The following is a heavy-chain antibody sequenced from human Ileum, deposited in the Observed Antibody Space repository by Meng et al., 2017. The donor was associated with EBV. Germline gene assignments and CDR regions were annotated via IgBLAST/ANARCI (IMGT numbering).Heavy chain of an antibody. CDR3: ARGAYTSTWF. V-gene: IGHV6-1*01. D-gene: IGHD6-13*01. Sequence: QVQLPRSGAGLVQPPQTLSLTWAISGDSVSSNSAAWHWIRQSPSRGLEWLGRTYYRSKWYYDYAVSVKSRMTINPDTSKNQFSLQLNSVPPEDTAVYYCARGAYTSTWFWGQGTLVTVSS. J-gene: IGHJ1*01. CDR2: TYYRSKWYY. CDR1: GDSVSSNSAA.